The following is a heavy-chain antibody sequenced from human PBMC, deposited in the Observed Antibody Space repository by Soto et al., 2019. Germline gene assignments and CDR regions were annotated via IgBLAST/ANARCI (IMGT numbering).Heavy chain of an antibody. CDR3: AHGSFCAAGRCYRDFDY. J-gene: IGHJ4*02. V-gene: IGHV2-5*02. Sequence: SGPTLVNPTQTLTLTCTFSGFSLGTTGESVAWVRQPPGKALEWLTLIYFDDYQRHSPSLRSRITVTKDTSTNQLVLTITNMDPVDTATYSCAHGSFCAAGRCYRDFDYWRQGIMVTVSS. D-gene: IGHD2-15*01. CDR2: IYFDDYQ. CDR1: GFSLGTTGES.